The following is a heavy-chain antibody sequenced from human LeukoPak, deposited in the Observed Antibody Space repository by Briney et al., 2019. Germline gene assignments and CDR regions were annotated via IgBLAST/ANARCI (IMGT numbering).Heavy chain of an antibody. CDR1: GFTFSSYS. D-gene: IGHD3-16*02. CDR2: ISSSSSYI. CDR3: AKDGLSSFDY. Sequence: PGGSLRLSCAASGFTFSSYSMNWVRQAPGKGLEWVSSISSSSSYIYYADSVKGRFTISRDNSKNTLYLQMNSLRAEDTAVYYCAKDGLSSFDYWGQGTLVTVSS. V-gene: IGHV3-21*04. J-gene: IGHJ4*02.